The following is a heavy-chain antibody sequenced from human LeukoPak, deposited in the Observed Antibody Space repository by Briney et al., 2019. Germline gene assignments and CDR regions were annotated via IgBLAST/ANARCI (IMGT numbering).Heavy chain of an antibody. J-gene: IGHJ4*02. V-gene: IGHV3-15*01. CDR3: TTAPYDGKDY. Sequence: GGSLRLSCEASRFTFSSAWMSWVRQPPGKGLEWVGRIKSKTDGGATDYAAPVKGRFSVSRDDSENISYLQMNSLKTEDTGVYYCTTAPYDGKDYWGQGTLVTVSS. CDR2: IKSKTDGGAT. CDR1: RFTFSSAW. D-gene: IGHD4-23*01.